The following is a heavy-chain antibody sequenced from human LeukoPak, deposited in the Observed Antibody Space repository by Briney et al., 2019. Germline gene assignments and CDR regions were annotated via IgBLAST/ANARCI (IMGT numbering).Heavy chain of an antibody. CDR2: ISSSGGST. D-gene: IGHD2-2*01. CDR1: GFTFSSYA. CDR3: ARYCTSSSCYGQDYYYGMDV. V-gene: IGHV3-23*01. J-gene: IGHJ6*02. Sequence: GGSLRLSCAASGFTFSSYAMTWVRQAPGKGLEWVSAISSSGGSTYYADSVKGRFTISRDNSKNTLYLQMNSLRAEDTALYYCARYCTSSSCYGQDYYYGMDVWGQRTTVTVSS.